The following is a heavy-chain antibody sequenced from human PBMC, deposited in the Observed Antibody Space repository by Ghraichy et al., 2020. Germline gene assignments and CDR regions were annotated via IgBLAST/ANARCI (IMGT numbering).Heavy chain of an antibody. CDR1: GYTFTSYG. CDR2: ISAYNGNT. J-gene: IGHJ6*02. V-gene: IGHV1-18*04. CDR3: ARGLYYDYVWGSLMLGYYYYYGMDV. D-gene: IGHD3-16*01. Sequence: ASVKVSCKASGYTFTSYGISWVRQAPGQGLEWMGWISAYNGNTNYAQKLQGRVTMTTDTSTSTAYMELRSLRSDDTAVYYCARGLYYDYVWGSLMLGYYYYYGMDVWGQGTTVTVSS.